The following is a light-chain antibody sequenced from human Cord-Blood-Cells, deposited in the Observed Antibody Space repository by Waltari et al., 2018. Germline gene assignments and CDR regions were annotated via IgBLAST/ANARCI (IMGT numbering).Light chain of an antibody. J-gene: IGKJ4*01. CDR2: GVS. Sequence: EIVLTQSPGTLSLSPGERATLSCRASQSVSSSYLAWYQQKPGQAPRLLISGVSSRATGIPDRFSGSGSGTDFTLTISRLEPEDFAVYYCQQYGSSPLTFGGGTKVEIK. CDR3: QQYGSSPLT. V-gene: IGKV3-20*01. CDR1: QSVSSSY.